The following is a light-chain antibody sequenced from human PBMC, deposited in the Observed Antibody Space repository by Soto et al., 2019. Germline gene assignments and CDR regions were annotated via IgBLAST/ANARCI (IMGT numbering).Light chain of an antibody. CDR3: CSFAGSNSWV. CDR2: EAT. CDR1: SSDVGTYDL. J-gene: IGLJ3*02. Sequence: QSALTQPASVSGSPGQSITISCTGSSSDVGTYDLVSWYQHHPGAAPKLMIYEATRRPSGISNRFSGSKSGNTASLTISGLHAEDDADYYCCSFAGSNSWVFGGGTKLTVL. V-gene: IGLV2-23*01.